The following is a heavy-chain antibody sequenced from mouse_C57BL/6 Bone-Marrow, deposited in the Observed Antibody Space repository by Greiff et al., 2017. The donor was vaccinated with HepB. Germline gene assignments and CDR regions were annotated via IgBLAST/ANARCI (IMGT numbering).Heavy chain of an antibody. D-gene: IGHD1-1*01. Sequence: EVQLQQPGAELVRPGASVKLSCTASGFNIKDDYMHWVKQRPEQGLEWIGWIDPENGDTEYASKFQGKATITADTSSNTAYLQLSSLTSEDTAVYYCTTGYGSSFAYWGQGTLVTVSA. CDR3: TTGYGSSFAY. V-gene: IGHV14-4*01. CDR2: IDPENGDT. CDR1: GFNIKDDY. J-gene: IGHJ3*01.